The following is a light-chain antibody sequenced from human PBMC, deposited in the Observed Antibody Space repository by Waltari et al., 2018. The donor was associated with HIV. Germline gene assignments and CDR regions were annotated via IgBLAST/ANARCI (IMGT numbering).Light chain of an antibody. CDR1: RSVLSISNDRNY. J-gene: IGKJ4*01. Sequence: DIVMTQYPDSLVVSLGEMTTINCKSSRSVLSISNDRNYLAWYQQKSGQPPRLLIYWASSRESGVPARFSGSGSRTDFTLTINSLQAEDVAVYYCQQYYTTPLTFGGGTKVEIK. CDR3: QQYYTTPLT. CDR2: WAS. V-gene: IGKV4-1*01.